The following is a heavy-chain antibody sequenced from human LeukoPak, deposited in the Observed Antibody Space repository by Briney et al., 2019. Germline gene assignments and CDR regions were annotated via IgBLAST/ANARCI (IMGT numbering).Heavy chain of an antibody. CDR2: IRSKANSYAT. Sequence: GGSLRLSCAASGFTFSGSAMHWVRQASGKGLEWVGRIRSKANSYATAYAASVKGRFTISRGDSKNTAYLQMNSLKTEDTAVYYCTTDAWGYDYWGQGTLVTVSS. V-gene: IGHV3-73*01. CDR1: GFTFSGSA. J-gene: IGHJ4*02. D-gene: IGHD3-16*01. CDR3: TTDAWGYDY.